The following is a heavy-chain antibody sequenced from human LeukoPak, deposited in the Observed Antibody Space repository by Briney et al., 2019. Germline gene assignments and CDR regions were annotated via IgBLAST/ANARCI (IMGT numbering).Heavy chain of an antibody. CDR3: AGEFLRVNAFDI. V-gene: IGHV4-30-4*08. CDR1: GGSISSGDYY. Sequence: PSQTLSLTCTVSGGSISSGDYYWSWIRQPPGKGLEWIGYIYYSGSTYYKPSLKSRISMSVDMSKTQFSLKLSSVIAADTAVYFCAGEFLRVNAFDIWGQGTMVTVSS. J-gene: IGHJ3*02. CDR2: IYYSGST. D-gene: IGHD4-17*01.